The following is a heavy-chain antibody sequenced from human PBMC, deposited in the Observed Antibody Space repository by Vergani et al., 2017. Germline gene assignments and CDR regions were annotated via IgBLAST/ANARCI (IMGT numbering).Heavy chain of an antibody. CDR2: IYHSGST. Sequence: QVQLQESGPGLVKPSGTLSLTCAVSGGSISSSNWWSWVRQPPGKGLEWIGEIYHSGSTYYNPSLKSRVTISVDRSKNQFSLKLSSVTAADTAVYYCARVLSSLNYYDSSGYYYVRWFDPWGQGTLVTVSS. D-gene: IGHD3-22*01. J-gene: IGHJ5*02. V-gene: IGHV4-4*02. CDR3: ARVLSSLNYYDSSGYYYVRWFDP. CDR1: GGSISSSNW.